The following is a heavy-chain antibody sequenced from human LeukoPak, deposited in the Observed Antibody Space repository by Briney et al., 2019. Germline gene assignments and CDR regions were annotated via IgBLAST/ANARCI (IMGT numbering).Heavy chain of an antibody. D-gene: IGHD5-18*01. CDR1: GFTFSSSD. Sequence: PGTSLRLSCAASGFTFSSSDMHWVRQAPGKGLEWVALISYDGTNKYYPESVKGRFTISRDNSKNTLYLQMNNLRPEDTAVYYCAKDSSGDPPMVRLDYWGQGALVTVSS. CDR2: ISYDGTNK. V-gene: IGHV3-30*18. CDR3: AKDSSGDPPMVRLDY. J-gene: IGHJ4*02.